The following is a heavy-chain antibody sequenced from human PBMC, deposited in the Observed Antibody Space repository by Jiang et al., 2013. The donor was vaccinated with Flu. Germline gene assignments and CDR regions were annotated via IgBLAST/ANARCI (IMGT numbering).Heavy chain of an antibody. CDR2: IYPGDSDT. CDR1: GYSFTSYW. J-gene: IGHJ6*02. D-gene: IGHD4-11*01. Sequence: GAEVKKPGESLKISCKGSGYSFTSYWIGWVRQMPGKGLEWMGIIYPGDSDTRYSPSFQGQVTISADKSISTAYLQWSSLKASDTAMYYCASSRAVTWDYYYGMDVWGQGTTVTVSS. CDR3: ASSRAVTWDYYYGMDV. V-gene: IGHV5-51*01.